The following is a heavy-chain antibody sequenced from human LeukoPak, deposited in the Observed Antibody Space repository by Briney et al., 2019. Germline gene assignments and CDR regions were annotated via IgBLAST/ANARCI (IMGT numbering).Heavy chain of an antibody. CDR2: VSNDGDIQ. Sequence: GGSLRLSCAASGFTFTYYAMHWVRQAPGKGLHWVAVVSNDGDIQDYTDSVKGRFIISRDDSKNTVYLQMNSLTVDDTAVYYCAEDQQLQPFHYWGQGTLVTVSS. D-gene: IGHD4-11*01. V-gene: IGHV3-30-3*01. CDR1: GFTFTYYA. J-gene: IGHJ4*02. CDR3: AEDQQLQPFHY.